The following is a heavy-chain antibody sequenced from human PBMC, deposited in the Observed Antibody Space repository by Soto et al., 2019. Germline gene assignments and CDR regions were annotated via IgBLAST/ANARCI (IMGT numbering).Heavy chain of an antibody. CDR3: AKSAAVGGYYDSTPVRSYFDY. Sequence: GGSLRLSCAASGFTFSSYAMSWVRQAPGKGLEWVSAISGSGGSTYYADSVKGRFTISRDNSKNTLYLQMNSLRAEDTAVYYCAKSAAVGGYYDSTPVRSYFDYWGQGTLVTVSS. J-gene: IGHJ4*02. D-gene: IGHD3-22*01. V-gene: IGHV3-23*01. CDR2: ISGSGGST. CDR1: GFTFSSYA.